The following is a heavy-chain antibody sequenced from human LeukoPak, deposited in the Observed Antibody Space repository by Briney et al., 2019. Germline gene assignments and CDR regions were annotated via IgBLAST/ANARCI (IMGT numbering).Heavy chain of an antibody. CDR2: IYHSGST. D-gene: IGHD3-10*01. Sequence: SETLSLTCTVSGGSISSSSYYWGWIRQPPGEGLEWIGSIYHSGSTDYNPSLKSRVTMSVDTSKNQFSLKLSSVTAADTAVYSCARGSVRGEFDPWGQGTLVTVSS. CDR1: GGSISSSSYY. CDR3: ARGSVRGEFDP. V-gene: IGHV4-39*07. J-gene: IGHJ5*02.